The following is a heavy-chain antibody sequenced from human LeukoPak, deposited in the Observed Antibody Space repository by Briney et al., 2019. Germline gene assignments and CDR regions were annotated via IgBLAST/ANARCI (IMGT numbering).Heavy chain of an antibody. CDR1: GFTFSRYW. V-gene: IGHV3-74*03. CDR3: ARDGSRGY. Sequence: GGSLRLSCAASGFTFSRYWMHWVRQAPGKGLMWVSRISPDGSTTLYADSVKGRFTISRDNSKNTLYLQMNSLRAEDTAVYYCARDGSRGYWGQGTLVTVSS. J-gene: IGHJ4*02. CDR2: ISPDGSTT. D-gene: IGHD1-26*01.